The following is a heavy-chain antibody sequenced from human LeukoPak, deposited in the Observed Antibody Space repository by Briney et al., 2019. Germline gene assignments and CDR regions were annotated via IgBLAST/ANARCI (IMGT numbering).Heavy chain of an antibody. V-gene: IGHV1-18*01. J-gene: IGHJ4*02. CDR3: ARVRYYDGSVVTRKRSYYFDY. D-gene: IGHD3-22*01. CDR1: GYTFTSYG. Sequence: ASVKVSCKTSGYTFTSYGIIWVRQAPGQGLEWMGWISAYNGNTNYAQKFQGRVTMTTDPSTNTAYMELRSLRFDDTAVYYCARVRYYDGSVVTRKRSYYFDYWGQGTLVTVSS. CDR2: ISAYNGNT.